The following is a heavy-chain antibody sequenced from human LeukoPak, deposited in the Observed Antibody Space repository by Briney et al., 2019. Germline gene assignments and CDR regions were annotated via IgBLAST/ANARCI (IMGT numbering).Heavy chain of an antibody. CDR3: ARDANSQGFDY. CDR1: GGSISSSSYF. Sequence: SETLSLTCTVSGGSISSSSYFWGWIRQPPGKGLEWIGSIYDSGSTYYNPSLKSRVTISVDTSKNQFSLKLNSVTAADTAVYYCARDANSQGFDYWGQGTLVTVSS. CDR2: IYDSGST. J-gene: IGHJ4*02. D-gene: IGHD1-1*01. V-gene: IGHV4-39*07.